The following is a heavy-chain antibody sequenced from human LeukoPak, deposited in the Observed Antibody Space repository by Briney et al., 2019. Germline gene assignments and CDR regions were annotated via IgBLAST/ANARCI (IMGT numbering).Heavy chain of an antibody. V-gene: IGHV1-8*01. D-gene: IGHD3-22*01. J-gene: IGHJ4*02. Sequence: GASVKVSCKAAGYTLTSYDITWVRQATGHGLEWMGWMNPNSGNTGYAQKFQGRVSMTRDTSISTVYMELSSLRSEDTAMYYCARGDYYDSSGYRFNDYWGQGTLVSVSS. CDR3: ARGDYYDSSGYRFNDY. CDR2: MNPNSGNT. CDR1: GYTLTSYD.